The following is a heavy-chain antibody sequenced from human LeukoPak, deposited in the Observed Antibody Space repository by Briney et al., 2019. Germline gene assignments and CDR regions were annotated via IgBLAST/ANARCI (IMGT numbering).Heavy chain of an antibody. D-gene: IGHD3-22*01. Sequence: SETLSLNCTVSGGSISSSSYYWGWIRQPPGKGLEWIGSIYYSGSTYYNPSLKSRVTISVDTSKNQFSLKLSSVTAADTAVYYCAREYYYDSSGYRYWGQGTLVTVSS. CDR1: GGSISSSSYY. J-gene: IGHJ4*02. CDR2: IYYSGST. V-gene: IGHV4-39*02. CDR3: AREYYYDSSGYRY.